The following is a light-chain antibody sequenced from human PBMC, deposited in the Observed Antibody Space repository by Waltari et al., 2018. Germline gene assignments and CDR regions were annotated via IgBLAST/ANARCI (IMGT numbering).Light chain of an antibody. CDR1: NNDVGGRNY. CDR2: DVT. CDR3: SSYTSRSTWV. J-gene: IGLJ3*02. V-gene: IGLV2-14*03. Sequence: QSALTQPASVSGSPGQSITISCTGTNNDVGGRNYVTWYQQHPGRAPKLMLYDVTKRPSGVSNRVSGSKSGNTASLTISGLQAEDEADYYCSSYTSRSTWVFGGGTKLTVL.